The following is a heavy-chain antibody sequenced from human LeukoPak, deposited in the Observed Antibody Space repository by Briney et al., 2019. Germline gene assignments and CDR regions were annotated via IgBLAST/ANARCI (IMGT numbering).Heavy chain of an antibody. J-gene: IGHJ4*02. CDR3: AKDRIAVAGLFDY. Sequence: GGSLRLSCAASGFTFGDYALSWVRQAPGKGLEWVSLISGTGNGADYADSVKGRFTISRGNSKNTLYLQMNSLRAEDTAVYYCAKDRIAVAGLFDYWGQGTLVTVSS. CDR1: GFTFGDYA. CDR2: ISGTGNGA. V-gene: IGHV3-23*01. D-gene: IGHD6-19*01.